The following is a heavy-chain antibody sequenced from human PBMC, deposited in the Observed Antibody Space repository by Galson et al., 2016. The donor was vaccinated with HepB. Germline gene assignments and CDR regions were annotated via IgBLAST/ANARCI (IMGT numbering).Heavy chain of an antibody. D-gene: IGHD6-19*01. CDR1: GFPFRNFF. V-gene: IGHV3-30*18. CDR2: LSYDERNE. CDR3: AKCLQWLVLGDAFDI. Sequence: SLRLSCAASGFPFRNFFMHWVRQAPGKGLAWVAVLSYDERNEYYADSVRGRFTISRDNSKNTLYLQMNSLRAEDTAVYYCAKCLQWLVLGDAFDIWGQGTMVTVSS. J-gene: IGHJ3*02.